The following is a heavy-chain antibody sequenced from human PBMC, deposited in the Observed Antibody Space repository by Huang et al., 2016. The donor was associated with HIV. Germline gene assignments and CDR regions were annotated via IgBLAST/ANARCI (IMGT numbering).Heavy chain of an antibody. D-gene: IGHD6-13*01. Sequence: EVQLVESGGGLVQPGGSLRLSCAASGFTFRNQGMHWVHEAPGKGLEWVSRINSDGSDTSHADSVKGRFTISRDNAQNTVHLHMNSLRAEDTAVYFCAKNPSITAVDSDYYYYYMDVWGKGTTVTVS. CDR1: GFTFRNQG. V-gene: IGHV3-74*01. CDR3: AKNPSITAVDSDYYYYYMDV. J-gene: IGHJ6*03. CDR2: INSDGSDT.